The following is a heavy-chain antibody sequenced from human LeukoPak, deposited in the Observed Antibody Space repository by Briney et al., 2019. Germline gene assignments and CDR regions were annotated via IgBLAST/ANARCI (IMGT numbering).Heavy chain of an antibody. J-gene: IGHJ5*02. CDR1: GYTFISYG. D-gene: IGHD6-19*01. V-gene: IGHV1-18*01. Sequence: ASVKVSCKASGYTFISYGINWVPQAPGQGLEWMGWISAYNGNTNYAQKVQGRVTMTTYTSTRTAYMELRSLRSDDTAVYYCARVSGSAAVAGAGWFDPWGKGTRVTVSS. CDR3: ARVSGSAAVAGAGWFDP. CDR2: ISAYNGNT.